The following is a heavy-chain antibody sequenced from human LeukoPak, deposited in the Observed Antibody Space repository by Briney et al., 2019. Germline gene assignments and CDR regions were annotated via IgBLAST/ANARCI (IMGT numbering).Heavy chain of an antibody. J-gene: IGHJ3*02. CDR2: INPSGATT. Sequence: ASVKVSCKASGYTFTCYYMHWVRQAPGQGLEWMGMINPSGATTSYAQKWQGRVTMTRDMSASTVYMELSSLRSEDTAVYYCAREGDNYAFDIWGQGTMVTVSS. CDR1: GYTFTCYY. D-gene: IGHD1-20*01. V-gene: IGHV1-46*04. CDR3: AREGDNYAFDI.